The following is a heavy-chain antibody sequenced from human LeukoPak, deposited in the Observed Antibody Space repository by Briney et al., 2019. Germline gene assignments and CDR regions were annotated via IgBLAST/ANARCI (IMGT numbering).Heavy chain of an antibody. V-gene: IGHV3-74*03. CDR2: INDDGNSI. CDR1: GFIVSSYW. CDR3: ARGFGDSRVHYYYGMDV. D-gene: IGHD4-17*01. J-gene: IGHJ6*02. Sequence: GGSLRLSCAASGFIVSSYWMHWVRQAPGKGPVWVSRINDDGNSITYADFVKGRFTISRDNAKNTLYLQMNSLRAEDTAVYFCARGFGDSRVHYYYGMDVWGQGTTVTVSS.